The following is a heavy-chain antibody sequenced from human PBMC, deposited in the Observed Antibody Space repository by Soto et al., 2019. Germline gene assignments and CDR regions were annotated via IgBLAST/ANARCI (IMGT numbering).Heavy chain of an antibody. V-gene: IGHV4-31*03. CDR2: IAYSGDT. Sequence: AVSLTFSASGGSTTSADCYWFWIRQHPGKGLEWIGYIAYSGDTFFNPSLRSRLTISSDTDKNQFSLKLSFVTAADKAFYYCARDFEKPAIGPCGPATLVTVSS. CDR3: ARDFEKPAIGP. D-gene: IGHD3-9*01. CDR1: GGSTTSADCY. J-gene: IGHJ5*02.